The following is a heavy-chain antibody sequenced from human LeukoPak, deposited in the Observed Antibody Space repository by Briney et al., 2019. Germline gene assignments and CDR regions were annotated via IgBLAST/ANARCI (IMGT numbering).Heavy chain of an antibody. Sequence: GGSLRLSCAASGFTFNNFGMHWVRQAPGKGLEWVAVVSWNGIVQYYAEFVKGRFTISRDNAKNTLYLQMNSLRAEDTALYFCARDPDRSGWSTFEYWGQGTLVTVSS. CDR2: VSWNGIVQ. V-gene: IGHV3-30*03. CDR3: ARDPDRSGWSTFEY. J-gene: IGHJ4*02. CDR1: GFTFNNFG. D-gene: IGHD6-19*01.